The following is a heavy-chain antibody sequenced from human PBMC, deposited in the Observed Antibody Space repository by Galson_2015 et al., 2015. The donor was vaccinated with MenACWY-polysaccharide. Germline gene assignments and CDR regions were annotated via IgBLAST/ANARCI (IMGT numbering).Heavy chain of an antibody. J-gene: IGHJ4*02. V-gene: IGHV4-30-4*01. Sequence: TLSLTCTVSGGSISSGDYYWSWIRQPPGKGLEWIGYIYYSGSTYYNPSLKSRVTISVDTSKNQFSLKLSSVTAADTAVYYCARAGGGYYRELDFDYWGQGTLVTVSS. D-gene: IGHD3-3*01. CDR3: ARAGGGYYRELDFDY. CDR1: GGSISSGDYY. CDR2: IYYSGST.